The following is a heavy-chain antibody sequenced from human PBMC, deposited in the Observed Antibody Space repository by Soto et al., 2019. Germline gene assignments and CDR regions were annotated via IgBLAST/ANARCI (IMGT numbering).Heavy chain of an antibody. Sequence: PGGSLRLSCAASGFTFSSYAMSWVRQAPGKGLEWVSAISGSGGSTYYADSVKGRFTISRDNSKNTLYLQMNSLRAEDTAVYYCAGYDILTDPTDAHNWFDPWGQGTLVTVSS. CDR3: AGYDILTDPTDAHNWFDP. J-gene: IGHJ5*02. CDR2: ISGSGGST. CDR1: GFTFSSYA. V-gene: IGHV3-23*01. D-gene: IGHD3-9*01.